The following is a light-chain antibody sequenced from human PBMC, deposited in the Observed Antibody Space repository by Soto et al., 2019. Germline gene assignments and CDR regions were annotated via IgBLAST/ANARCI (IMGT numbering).Light chain of an antibody. J-gene: IGLJ3*02. Sequence: QTVVTQEPSFSVSPGRTVTLTCGLRSGSVSTSYHPSWYQQTPGQAPRTLIYSTNTRSSGVPDRFSGSILGNKAALPITGAQADDESDYNCVLYMGSGIWVFGGGTKLTAL. CDR2: STN. V-gene: IGLV8-61*01. CDR3: VLYMGSGIWV. CDR1: SGSVSTSYH.